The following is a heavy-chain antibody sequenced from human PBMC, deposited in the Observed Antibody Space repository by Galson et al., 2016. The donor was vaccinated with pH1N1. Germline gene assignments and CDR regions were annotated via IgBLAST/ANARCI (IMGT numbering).Heavy chain of an antibody. Sequence: SLRLSCAAAGFTFGYHGMHWVRQVPGKGLEWVSGINWSSGSIAYADSVRGRFTISRDNAKNSLYPQMNSLRPEDTALYYCATDSGDGDRNLVPHDAFDIWGQGTMVTVPS. CDR1: GFTFGYHG. J-gene: IGHJ3*02. D-gene: IGHD4-17*01. CDR2: INWSSGSI. V-gene: IGHV3-9*01. CDR3: ATDSGDGDRNLVPHDAFDI.